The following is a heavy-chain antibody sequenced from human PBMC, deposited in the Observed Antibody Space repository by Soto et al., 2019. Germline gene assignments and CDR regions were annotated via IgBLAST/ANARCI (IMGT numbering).Heavy chain of an antibody. Sequence: GGSLRLSCSAPGFTFRSYVMNWVRQAPGKGLEYVSGITSNGGSTFYADSVKGRFIISRDNSQNTVYLQMSSLTTADTAVYYCLVASAAYWGQGTQVTVSS. CDR3: LVASAAY. CDR1: GFTFRSYV. D-gene: IGHD6-13*01. V-gene: IGHV3-64D*06. CDR2: ITSNGGST. J-gene: IGHJ4*02.